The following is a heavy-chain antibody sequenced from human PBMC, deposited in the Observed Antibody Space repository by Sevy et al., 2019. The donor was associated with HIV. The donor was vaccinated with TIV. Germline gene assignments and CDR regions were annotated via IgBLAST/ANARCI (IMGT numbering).Heavy chain of an antibody. CDR3: TRVRYNYGSYYFDY. D-gene: IGHD1-1*01. J-gene: IGHJ4*02. CDR2: ISSGGSII. V-gene: IGHV3-11*01. CDR1: EISFSDYY. Sequence: GGSLRLSCAASEISFSDYYMSWIRQTPGKGLEWISYISSGGSIIYYADSVKGRFTISRDNAKISLYLQMNRLRAEDTAVYYCTRVRYNYGSYYFDYWGQGTLVTVSS.